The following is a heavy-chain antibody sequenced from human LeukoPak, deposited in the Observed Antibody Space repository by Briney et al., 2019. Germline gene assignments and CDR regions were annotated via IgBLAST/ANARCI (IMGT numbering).Heavy chain of an antibody. J-gene: IGHJ3*02. Sequence: SETLSLTCSVSGDSISSSSRSYYWGWIRQPPGKGLEWIGSIYYIGSTYYNPSLRTRITISLDRPKNQFSLKLSSVTAADTAVYYCASITWGDGYNPDAFDIWGQGTMVTVSS. D-gene: IGHD5-24*01. CDR3: ASITWGDGYNPDAFDI. CDR2: IYYIGST. CDR1: GDSISSSSRSYY. V-gene: IGHV4-39*07.